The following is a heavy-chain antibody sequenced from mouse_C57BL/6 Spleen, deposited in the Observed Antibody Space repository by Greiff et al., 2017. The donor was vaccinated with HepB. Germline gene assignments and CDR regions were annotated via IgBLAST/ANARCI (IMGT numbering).Heavy chain of an antibody. J-gene: IGHJ2*01. Sequence: EVKLMESGPELVKPGASVKMSCKASGYTFTDYNMHWVKQSHGKSLEWIGYINPNNGGTSYNQKFKGKATLTVNKSSSTAYMELRSLTSEDSAVYYCAGDDSGYFDYWGQGTTLTVSS. CDR3: AGDDSGYFDY. D-gene: IGHD2-4*01. V-gene: IGHV1-22*01. CDR2: INPNNGGT. CDR1: GYTFTDYN.